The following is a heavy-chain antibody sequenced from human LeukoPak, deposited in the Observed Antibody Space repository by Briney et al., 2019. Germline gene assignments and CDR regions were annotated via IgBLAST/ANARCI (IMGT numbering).Heavy chain of an antibody. CDR1: GFTFSKFW. CDR3: ARHDYGD. Sequence: PGGSLRLSCAASGFTFSKFWMSWVRQAPGKGLEWVANIKHDGSEKYYVDSVKGRFTISRDDAKNSLYLQMSSLRAEDTAVYYCARHDYGDLGQGTLVTVSS. D-gene: IGHD4-17*01. J-gene: IGHJ4*02. CDR2: IKHDGSEK. V-gene: IGHV3-7*02.